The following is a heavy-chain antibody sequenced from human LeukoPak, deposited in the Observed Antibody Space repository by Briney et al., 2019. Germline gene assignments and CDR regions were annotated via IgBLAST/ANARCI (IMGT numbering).Heavy chain of an antibody. CDR1: GFTFSSYA. D-gene: IGHD2-8*01. Sequence: GGSLRLSCAASGFTFSSYAMHWVRQAPGKGLEWVAVISYDGSNKYYADSVKGRFTISRDNSKNTLYLQMNSLRAEDTAVYYCARGRLYCTNGVCHPILDYWGQGTLVTVSS. CDR2: ISYDGSNK. CDR3: ARGRLYCTNGVCHPILDY. V-gene: IGHV3-30*04. J-gene: IGHJ4*02.